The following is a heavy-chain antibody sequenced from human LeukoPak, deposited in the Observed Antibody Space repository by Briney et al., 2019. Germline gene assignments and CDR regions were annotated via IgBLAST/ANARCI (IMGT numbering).Heavy chain of an antibody. V-gene: IGHV4-59*08. CDR2: IYVTGN. CDR3: ARHIGGGIEDMDV. J-gene: IGHJ6*03. Sequence: KPSETLSLTCTVSGGSIGTYYWSWVRQSPGKGLECIGYIYVTGNRYNPYLQSRVTISVDTSRNQFFLKMSSVTAADTAVYYCARHIGGGIEDMDVWGKGTKVTVSS. D-gene: IGHD3-16*02. CDR1: GGSIGTYY.